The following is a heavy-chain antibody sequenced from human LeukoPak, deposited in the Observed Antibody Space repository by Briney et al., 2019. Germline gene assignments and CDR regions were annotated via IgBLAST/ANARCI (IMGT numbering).Heavy chain of an antibody. CDR1: GYTFTGYY. D-gene: IGHD3-10*01. CDR2: INPNSGGT. Sequence: ASEKLFCSASGYTFTGYYMHWARQAPGQGLEWMGWINPNSGGTNYAQKFQGRVTMTRDTSISTAYMELSRLRSDDTAVYYCARFKYYYGSGIDYWAQGTLATVSS. CDR3: ARFKYYYGSGIDY. J-gene: IGHJ4*02. V-gene: IGHV1-2*02.